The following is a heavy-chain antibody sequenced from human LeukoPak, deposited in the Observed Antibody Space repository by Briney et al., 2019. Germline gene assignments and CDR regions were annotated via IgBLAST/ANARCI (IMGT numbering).Heavy chain of an antibody. D-gene: IGHD5-18*01. CDR2: INHSGST. CDR1: GGSFSGYY. Sequence: SETLSLTCAVYGGSFSGYYWSWIRQPPGKGLEWIGEINHSGSTNYNPSLKSRVTISVDTSKNQFSLKLSSVTAADTAVYYCARGSQLWLMHWGQGTLVTVSS. CDR3: ARGSQLWLMH. J-gene: IGHJ4*02. V-gene: IGHV4-34*01.